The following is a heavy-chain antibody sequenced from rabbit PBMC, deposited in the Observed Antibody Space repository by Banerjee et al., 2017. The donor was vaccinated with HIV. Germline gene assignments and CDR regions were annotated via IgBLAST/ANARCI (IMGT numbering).Heavy chain of an antibody. CDR3: ARESGL. Sequence: QSLEESGGDLVKPGASLTLTCTASGFSFSSSYYMCWVRQAPGKGLELIACIDASSSGSTYYASWAKGRFTISKTSSTTVTLQMTSLTAADTATYFCARESGLWGQGTLVTVS. CDR1: GFSFSSSYY. CDR2: IDASSSGST. V-gene: IGHV1S40*01. J-gene: IGHJ6*01. D-gene: IGHD1-1*01.